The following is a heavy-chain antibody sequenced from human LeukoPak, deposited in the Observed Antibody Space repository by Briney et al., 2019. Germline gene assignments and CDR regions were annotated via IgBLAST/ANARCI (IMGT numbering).Heavy chain of an antibody. V-gene: IGHV4-30-2*01. Sequence: SETLSLTCAVSGGSISSGGYSWSWIRQPPGKGLEWIGYTYHSGSTYYNPSLKSRVTISVDTSKNQFSLKLSSVTAADTAVYYCARDKVEWLVPGWFDPWGQGTLVTVSS. D-gene: IGHD6-19*01. J-gene: IGHJ5*02. CDR3: ARDKVEWLVPGWFDP. CDR2: TYHSGST. CDR1: GGSISSGGYS.